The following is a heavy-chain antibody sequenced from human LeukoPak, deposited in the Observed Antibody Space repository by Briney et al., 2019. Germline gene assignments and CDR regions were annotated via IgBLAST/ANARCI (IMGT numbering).Heavy chain of an antibody. CDR1: GYSISSGYY. J-gene: IGHJ6*03. CDR2: IYHSGST. V-gene: IGHV4-38-2*02. Sequence: SETLSLTCTVSGYSISSGYYWGWIRQPPGKGLEWIGSIYHSGSTYYNPSLKSRVTISVDTSKNQFSLKLSSVTAADTAVYYCARDRRRGSYHYYYYMDVWGKGTTVTASS. CDR3: ARDRRRGSYHYYYYMDV. D-gene: IGHD1-26*01.